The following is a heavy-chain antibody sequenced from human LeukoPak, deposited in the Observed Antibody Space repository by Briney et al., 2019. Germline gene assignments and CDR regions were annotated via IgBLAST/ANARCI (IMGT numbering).Heavy chain of an antibody. Sequence: PGGSLRPSCAASGFTFSSYSTNWVRQAPGKGLEWVSSISSSSSYIYYADSVKGRFTISRDNAKNSLYLQMNSLRAEDTAVYYCARDHGSYSDYWGQGTLVTVSS. J-gene: IGHJ4*02. CDR1: GFTFSSYS. V-gene: IGHV3-21*01. CDR2: ISSSSSYI. D-gene: IGHD1-26*01. CDR3: ARDHGSYSDY.